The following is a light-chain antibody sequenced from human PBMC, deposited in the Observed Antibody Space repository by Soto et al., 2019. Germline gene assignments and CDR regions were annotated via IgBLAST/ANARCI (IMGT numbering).Light chain of an antibody. CDR1: SREVGGYNF. CDR2: DVT. Sequence: QSVLTQPASVSGSPGQSITISCTGTSREVGGYNFVSWYQQHPDKAPKLMIYDVTNRPSGVSNRFSGSKSGNTASLTISGLQAEDEADYYCSSYTSISTYVFGTGTRSPS. J-gene: IGLJ1*01. V-gene: IGLV2-14*01. CDR3: SSYTSISTYV.